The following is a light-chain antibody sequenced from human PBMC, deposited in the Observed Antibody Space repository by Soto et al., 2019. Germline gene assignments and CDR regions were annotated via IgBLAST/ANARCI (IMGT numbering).Light chain of an antibody. CDR2: DAS. V-gene: IGKV1-5*01. CDR3: QQYETFSGT. CDR1: QSVSGW. J-gene: IGKJ1*01. Sequence: DIQMTQSPSTLSPSLGDTVPVTCRASQSVSGWLAWYQQKPGEAPKLLIYDASALPRGVPARFSGSGSGTKFTLTIASLQPDDFATYYCQQYETFSGTFGPGTKVDIK.